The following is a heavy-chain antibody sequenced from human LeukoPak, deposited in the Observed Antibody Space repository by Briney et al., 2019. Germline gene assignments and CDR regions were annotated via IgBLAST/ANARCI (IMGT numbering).Heavy chain of an antibody. J-gene: IGHJ4*02. V-gene: IGHV4-61*09. CDR2: VSASGRT. CDR3: ARANYYDSTGCYHDY. CDR1: GGSVTGDPHY. Sequence: SETLSLTCTVSGGSVTGDPHYWTWIRQSAGEGLEWLGHVSASGRTTYNPSLKSRVAISVDTSKKKFFLRLDSVTAADTAVYYCARANYYDSTGCYHDYWGQGTLVTVSS. D-gene: IGHD3-22*01.